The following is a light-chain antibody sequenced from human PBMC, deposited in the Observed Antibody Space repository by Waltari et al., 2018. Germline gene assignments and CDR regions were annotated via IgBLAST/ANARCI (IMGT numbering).Light chain of an antibody. Sequence: QSALTQPRSVSGSPGQSVTISCTGTSSDVCGYNYVSWYQHPPGKAPKLIIYDVTKRPSGVPDRFSASKSDNTASLTISGLQAEDEADYYCCSYAGSITFWVFGGGTKLTVL. CDR3: CSYAGSITFWV. CDR2: DVT. J-gene: IGLJ3*02. CDR1: SSDVCGYNY. V-gene: IGLV2-11*01.